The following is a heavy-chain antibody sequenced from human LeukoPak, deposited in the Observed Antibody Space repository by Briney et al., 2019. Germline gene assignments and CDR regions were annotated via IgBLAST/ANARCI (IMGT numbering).Heavy chain of an antibody. CDR1: GGSISSGDYY. Sequence: PSETLSLTCTVSGGSISSGDYYWSWIRQPPGKGLEWIGYIYYSGSTYYNPSLKSRVTISVDTSKNQFSLKLSSVTAADTAVYYCARGVDIVATSFDYWGQGTLVTVSS. J-gene: IGHJ4*02. CDR2: IYYSGST. CDR3: ARGVDIVATSFDY. D-gene: IGHD5-12*01. V-gene: IGHV4-30-4*01.